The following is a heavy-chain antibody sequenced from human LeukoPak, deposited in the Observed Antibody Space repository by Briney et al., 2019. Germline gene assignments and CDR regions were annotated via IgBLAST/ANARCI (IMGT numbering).Heavy chain of an antibody. CDR3: ARDYYDSSGYSQFDY. CDR2: IKQDGSEK. CDR1: GFNVSSNY. Sequence: SGGSLRLSCAASGFNVSSNYMTWARQAPGKGLEWVANIKQDGSEKYYVDSVKGRFTISRDNAKNSLYLQMNSLRAEDTAVYYCARDYYDSSGYSQFDYWGQGTLVTVSS. J-gene: IGHJ4*02. V-gene: IGHV3-7*01. D-gene: IGHD3-22*01.